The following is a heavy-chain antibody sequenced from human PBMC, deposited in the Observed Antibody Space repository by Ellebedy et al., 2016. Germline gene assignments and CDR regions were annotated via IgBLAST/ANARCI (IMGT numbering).Heavy chain of an antibody. J-gene: IGHJ4*02. CDR2: INDSGST. CDR3: SRGVTDQN. D-gene: IGHD2-21*02. CDR1: GGSFSGYY. Sequence: SETLSLTCAVYGGSFSGYYWSWIRQPPGKGLEWIGEINDSGSTNYNPSLKSRVTVSLDMSKNQFFLKLNSVTAADTAVYYCSRGVTDQNWGQGTLVTVSS. V-gene: IGHV4-34*01.